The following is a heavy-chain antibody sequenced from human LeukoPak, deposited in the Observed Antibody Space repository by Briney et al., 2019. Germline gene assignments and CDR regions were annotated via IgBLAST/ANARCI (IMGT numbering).Heavy chain of an antibody. CDR1: GYTFTSYG. J-gene: IGHJ5*02. V-gene: IGHV1-18*01. CDR2: ISGYNGYT. CDR3: ARDEARYSSGYYPSWFYP. D-gene: IGHD3-22*01. Sequence: ASVKASCKASGYTFTSYGISWVRQAPGQGLEWMGWISGYNGYTHYAHNLQGRVTMTTDTSTSTAYMELRGLRSDHTAVYYCARDEARYSSGYYPSWFYPWGQGTLVTVSS.